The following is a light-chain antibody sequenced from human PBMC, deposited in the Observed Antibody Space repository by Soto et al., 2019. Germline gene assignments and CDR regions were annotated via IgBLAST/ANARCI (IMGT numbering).Light chain of an antibody. CDR1: QSVSSTY. Sequence: EIVLTQSPGTLSLSPGERATLSCRASQSVSSTYLAWYQQKPGQAPRLLIYGASSRATGIPDRFSGSGSGTDFTLTISRLEPEDFTVYYCQHYGSSLYTFGQGPKLEIK. CDR3: QHYGSSLYT. V-gene: IGKV3-20*01. J-gene: IGKJ2*01. CDR2: GAS.